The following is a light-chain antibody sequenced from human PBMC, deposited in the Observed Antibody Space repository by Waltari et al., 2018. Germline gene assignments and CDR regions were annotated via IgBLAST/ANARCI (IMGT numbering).Light chain of an antibody. CDR1: RATPGSNY. CDR3: ASWDESHYV. V-gene: IGLV1-47*01. CDR2: RNH. Sequence: QSVLTQPPSVSATPGQRVTIPCSGSRATPGSNYLYWYQRRPGTAPNLLIFRNHERPSRVPDRFAASKYGTTASLVINELRSEDEGIYYCASWDESHYVFGPGTTVTVL. J-gene: IGLJ1*01.